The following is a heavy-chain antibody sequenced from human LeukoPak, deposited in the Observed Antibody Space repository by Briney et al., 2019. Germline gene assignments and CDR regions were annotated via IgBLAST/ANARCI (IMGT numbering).Heavy chain of an antibody. D-gene: IGHD3-10*01. CDR3: ARGPRRTYYYGSGTKIDP. CDR1: GASVSNNNYY. CDR2: IYYSGST. J-gene: IGHJ5*02. V-gene: IGHV4-39*07. Sequence: SETLSLTCTVSGASVSNNNYYWGWIRQPPGKGLEWIASIYYSGSTNYNPSLKSRVTISVDTSKNQFSLKLSSVTAADTAVYYCARGPRRTYYYGSGTKIDPWGQGTLVTVSS.